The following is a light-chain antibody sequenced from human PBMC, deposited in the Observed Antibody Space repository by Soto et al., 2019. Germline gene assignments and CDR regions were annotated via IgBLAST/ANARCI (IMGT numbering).Light chain of an antibody. CDR1: QSVRSN. Sequence: SAATLCVAHGERVTLSCRASQSVRSNLAWYQQKPGQAPRLLIYGASTRATGLPARFRGSGSGTDFTLTISSRQSDDFAVHYCQPHNTWAPITFGQGTRLAI. CDR3: QPHNTWAPIT. V-gene: IGKV3-15*01. J-gene: IGKJ5*01. CDR2: GAS.